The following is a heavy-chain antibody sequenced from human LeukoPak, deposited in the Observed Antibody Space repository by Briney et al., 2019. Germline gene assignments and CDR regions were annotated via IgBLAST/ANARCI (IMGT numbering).Heavy chain of an antibody. V-gene: IGHV4-34*01. J-gene: IGHJ4*02. Sequence: SETLSLTCTVSGGSFSGYYWSWIRQPPGKGLEWIGDLNHSGSTNYNPSLKSRVAISLDTSKNHFSLKLSSVTAADTAVYYCASSTSGRGDFDYWGRGTPVTVSS. CDR3: ASSTSGRGDFDY. D-gene: IGHD2-2*01. CDR2: LNHSGST. CDR1: GGSFSGYY.